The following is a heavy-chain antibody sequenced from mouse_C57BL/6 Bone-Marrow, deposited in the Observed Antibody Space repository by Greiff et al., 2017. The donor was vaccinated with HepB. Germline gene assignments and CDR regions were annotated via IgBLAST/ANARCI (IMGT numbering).Heavy chain of an antibody. J-gene: IGHJ1*03. CDR3: ARHFYYGSTFDV. D-gene: IGHD1-1*01. V-gene: IGHV5-16*01. CDR1: GFTFSDYY. Sequence: EVKLVESEGGLVQPGSSMKLSCTASGFTFSDYYMAWVRQVPEKGLEWVANINYDGSSTYYLDSLKSRFIISRDNAKNILYLQMSSLKSEDTATYYCARHFYYGSTFDVWGTGTTVTVSS. CDR2: INYDGSST.